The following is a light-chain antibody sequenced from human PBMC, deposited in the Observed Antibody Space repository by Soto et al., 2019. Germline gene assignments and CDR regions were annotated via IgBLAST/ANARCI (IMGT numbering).Light chain of an antibody. CDR3: HASNNWPYT. V-gene: IGKV3-15*01. J-gene: IGKJ2*01. CDR1: QSVADN. CDR2: GAS. Sequence: EIVMTQSPATLSVSPGERVTLSCRASQSVADNLAWYQQKPGQAPRLLIYGASTRATGIPARFSGSGSGTEFTLTISSLQSEDFALYYCHASNNWPYTFGQGTKLEIK.